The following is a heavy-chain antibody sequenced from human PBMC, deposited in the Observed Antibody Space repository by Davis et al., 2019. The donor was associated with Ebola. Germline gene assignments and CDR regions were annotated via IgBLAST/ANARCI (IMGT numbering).Heavy chain of an antibody. D-gene: IGHD4-11*01. J-gene: IGHJ6*02. CDR3: ARDHWDSNGTPYGMDV. V-gene: IGHV3-30*03. CDR2: ISYDGSNK. CDR1: GFTFSSYG. Sequence: GESLKISCAASGFTFSSYGMHWVRQAPGKGLEWVAVISYDGSNKYYADSVKGRFTISRDNSKNTLYLQMNSLRAEDTAVYYCARDHWDSNGTPYGMDVWGQGTTVTVSS.